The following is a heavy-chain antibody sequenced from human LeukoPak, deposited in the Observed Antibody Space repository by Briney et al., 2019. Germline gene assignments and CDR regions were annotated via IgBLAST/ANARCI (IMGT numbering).Heavy chain of an antibody. CDR3: AKVSSYDILTGYSDYFDY. V-gene: IGHV3-23*01. CDR1: GFTFSSYA. J-gene: IGHJ4*02. Sequence: HPGGSLRLSCAAPGFTFSSYAMSWARQAPGKGLEWVSAISGSGGSTYYADSVKGRFTISRDNSKNTLYLQMNSLRAEDTAVYYCAKVSSYDILTGYSDYFDYWGQGTLVTVSS. CDR2: ISGSGGST. D-gene: IGHD3-9*01.